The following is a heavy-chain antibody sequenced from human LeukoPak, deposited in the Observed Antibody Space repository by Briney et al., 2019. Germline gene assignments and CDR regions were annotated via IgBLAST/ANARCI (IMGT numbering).Heavy chain of an antibody. J-gene: IGHJ4*02. CDR1: GGSFSGYY. Sequence: SETLSLTCAVYGGSFSGYYWSWIRQPPGKGLEWIGEINHSGSTNYNPSLKSRVTISVDTSKNQFSLKLSSVTAADTAVYYCARAEYCSSTSCDTVEYYFDYWGQGTLVTVSS. V-gene: IGHV4-34*01. CDR2: INHSGST. CDR3: ARAEYCSSTSCDTVEYYFDY. D-gene: IGHD2-2*02.